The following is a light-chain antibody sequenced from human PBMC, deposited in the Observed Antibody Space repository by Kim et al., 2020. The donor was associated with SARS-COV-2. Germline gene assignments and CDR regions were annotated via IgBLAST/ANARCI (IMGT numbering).Light chain of an antibody. Sequence: ASVGDRVTTPCRVSQSISNYLNWYQHKPGRAPNLLIYAASKLQSGVSSRFSGSRSGTDFTLTITSLQPEDFATYYCQQSHSTLYTFGQGTKLAI. V-gene: IGKV1-39*01. CDR1: QSISNY. J-gene: IGKJ2*01. CDR3: QQSHSTLYT. CDR2: AAS.